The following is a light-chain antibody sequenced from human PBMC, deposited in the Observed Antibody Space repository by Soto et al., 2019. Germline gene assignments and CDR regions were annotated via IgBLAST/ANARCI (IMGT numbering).Light chain of an antibody. J-gene: IGLJ2*01. CDR3: QSYDSDFVV. CDR1: SGSIANNY. V-gene: IGLV6-57*04. Sequence: NFMLTQPHSVSESPGKTLSISCTRSSGSIANNYVQWYQQRPGSAPTTVIYENNQRLSGVPARFSGSTDGSSNSASLTISGLQTEDEADYYCQSYDSDFVVFGGGTKLTVL. CDR2: ENN.